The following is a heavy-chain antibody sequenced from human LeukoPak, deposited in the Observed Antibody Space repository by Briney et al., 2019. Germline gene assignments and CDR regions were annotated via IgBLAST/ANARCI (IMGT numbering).Heavy chain of an antibody. J-gene: IGHJ4*02. CDR3: AKHGEDDSGYYADFFDH. Sequence: PSETLSLTCTVSGGSINTKTHYWACIRQTPGKGLEWIGSVFYNGNTYYNPSLKSRVTISVDTSKNQFSLRLTSVTAADTAVYYCAKHGEDDSGYYADFFDHYGKGTLVTVSS. V-gene: IGHV4-39*01. CDR1: GGSINTKTHY. CDR2: VFYNGNT. D-gene: IGHD3-22*01.